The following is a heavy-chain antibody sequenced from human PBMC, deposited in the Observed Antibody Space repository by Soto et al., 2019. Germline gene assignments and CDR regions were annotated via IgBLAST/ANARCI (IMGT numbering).Heavy chain of an antibody. CDR1: GGSISSSSYY. CDR3: TRDSSKWNYFL. CDR2: VYDSGNT. Sequence: SETLSLTCTVSGGSISSSSYYWGWIRQPPGKGLEWIGNVYDSGNTNYNPSLKSRITISVDTSKNQFSLRLTSVTAADTAVYYCTRDSSKWNYFLWGQGTLVTVSS. V-gene: IGHV4-39*07. D-gene: IGHD1-7*01. J-gene: IGHJ4*02.